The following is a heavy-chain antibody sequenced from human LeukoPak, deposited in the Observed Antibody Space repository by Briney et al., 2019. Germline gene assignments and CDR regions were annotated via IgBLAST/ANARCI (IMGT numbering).Heavy chain of an antibody. D-gene: IGHD3-22*01. V-gene: IGHV3-64D*09. CDR3: VISRSGYYNIDS. Sequence: GGSLRLSCSASGFTFSNYAMHWVRQAPGKGLECISAISSNGGSTYYADSVKGRFTISRDNSKNMLYLQMSSLRAEDTAIYYCVISRSGYYNIDSWGQGTLVTVSS. CDR2: ISSNGGST. CDR1: GFTFSNYA. J-gene: IGHJ4*02.